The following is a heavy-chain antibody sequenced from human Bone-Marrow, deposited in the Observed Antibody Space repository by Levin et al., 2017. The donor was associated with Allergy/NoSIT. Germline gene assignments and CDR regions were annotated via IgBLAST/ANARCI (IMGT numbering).Heavy chain of an antibody. Sequence: PGGSLRLSCKGSGYRFTTFYIAWVRQMPGKGLEWMGIIKPGDSDIRYSPSFQGQVTFSADTSIDTAFLRWSSLKASDSAMYYCARHGDWGRRDASDAWGQGTMVTVSP. J-gene: IGHJ3*01. V-gene: IGHV5-51*01. CDR1: GYRFTTFY. D-gene: IGHD7-27*01. CDR2: IKPGDSDI. CDR3: ARHGDWGRRDASDA.